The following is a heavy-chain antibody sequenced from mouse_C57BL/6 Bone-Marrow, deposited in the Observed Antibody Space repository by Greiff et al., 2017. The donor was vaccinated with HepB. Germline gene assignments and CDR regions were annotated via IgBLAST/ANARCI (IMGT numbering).Heavy chain of an antibody. CDR1: GFTFSDFY. CDR3: ARDNYYGSEDYAMDY. V-gene: IGHV7-1*01. CDR2: SRNKANDYTT. Sequence: EVKVVESGGGLVQSGRSLRLSCATSGFTFSDFYMEWVRQAPGKGLEWIAASRNKANDYTTEYSASVKGRFIVSRDTSQSILYLQMNALRAEDTAIYYCARDNYYGSEDYAMDYWGQGTSVTVSS. J-gene: IGHJ4*01. D-gene: IGHD1-1*01.